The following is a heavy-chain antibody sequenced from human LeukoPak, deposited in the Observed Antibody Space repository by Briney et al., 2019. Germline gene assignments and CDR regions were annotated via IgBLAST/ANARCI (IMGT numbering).Heavy chain of an antibody. Sequence: SETLSLTCTVSGGSISSYYWSWIRQPPGKGLEWIGYIYYSGSTNYNPSLKSRVTISVDTSKNQFSLKLSSVAAADTAVYYCARPVGRWPAFDIWGQGTMVTVSS. V-gene: IGHV4-59*01. CDR1: GGSISSYY. D-gene: IGHD4-23*01. CDR2: IYYSGST. J-gene: IGHJ3*02. CDR3: ARPVGRWPAFDI.